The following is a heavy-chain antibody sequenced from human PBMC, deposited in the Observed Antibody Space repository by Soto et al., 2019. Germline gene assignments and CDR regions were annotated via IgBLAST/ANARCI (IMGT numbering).Heavy chain of an antibody. D-gene: IGHD3-3*01. J-gene: IGHJ3*02. CDR3: ARPRRLRFSVADVFDI. Sequence: PSETLSLTCIVSGGSISNSGFYWGWIRQPPGKGLEWIGSIYDSGTTYYNPSLKSRVTVSVDTSKNHFSLRLTSVIAADTAVYYCARPRRLRFSVADVFDIWGQGAMVTVSS. V-gene: IGHV4-39*02. CDR2: IYDSGTT. CDR1: GGSISNSGFY.